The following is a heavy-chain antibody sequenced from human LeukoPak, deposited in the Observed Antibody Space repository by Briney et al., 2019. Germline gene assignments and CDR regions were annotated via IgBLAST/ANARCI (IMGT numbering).Heavy chain of an antibody. J-gene: IGHJ4*02. Sequence: GESLKISCKGSGYSFSSNWIGWVRQMPGKGPEWMGIIYPGDSDTRYSPSFQGQVTISADKSISTAYLQWSSLKASDTATYYCAAAFDRFLFDYWGQGTLVTVSS. CDR2: IYPGDSDT. CDR3: AAAFDRFLFDY. D-gene: IGHD3-9*01. CDR1: GYSFSSNW. V-gene: IGHV5-51*01.